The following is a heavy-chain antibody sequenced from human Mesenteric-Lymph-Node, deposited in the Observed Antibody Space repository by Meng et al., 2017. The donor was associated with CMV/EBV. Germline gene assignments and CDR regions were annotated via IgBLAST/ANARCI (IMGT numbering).Heavy chain of an antibody. CDR1: GFSFSSYS. CDR2: ISGNSRRI. Sequence: GQALKISCAASGFSFSSYSMNCVRQASGKGLEWVSSISGNSRRIYYADSVKGRFTISRDNANNSLVLQMNNLRAEDTAVYYCASALEYYYDSSVSGIDFWGQGTVVTVSS. J-gene: IGHJ4*02. D-gene: IGHD3-22*01. CDR3: ASALEYYYDSSVSGIDF. V-gene: IGHV3-21*01.